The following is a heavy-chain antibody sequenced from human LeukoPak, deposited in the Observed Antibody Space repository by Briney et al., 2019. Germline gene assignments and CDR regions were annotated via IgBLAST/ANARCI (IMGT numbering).Heavy chain of an antibody. J-gene: IGHJ5*01. CDR2: VYHSGT. V-gene: IGHV4-38-2*02. D-gene: IGHD4-23*01. Sequence: SETLSLTCTVSGYSIGSGHYWAWIRQPPGKGLEWIGCVYHSGTYYKSSLTSRVTISMDTSKNQFSLKLTSVTAADSAFYYCAKSTGGGGHDSWGQGTLVTVSP. CDR1: GYSIGSGHY. CDR3: AKSTGGGGHDS.